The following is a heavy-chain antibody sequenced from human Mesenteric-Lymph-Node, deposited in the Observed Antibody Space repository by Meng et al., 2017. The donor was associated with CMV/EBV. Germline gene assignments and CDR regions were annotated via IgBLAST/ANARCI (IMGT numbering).Heavy chain of an antibody. D-gene: IGHD3-3*01. J-gene: IGHJ4*02. Sequence: GESLKISCAASGFTFSSYSMNWVRQAPGKGLEWVSSISSSSSYIYYADSVKGRFTISRDNAKNSLYLQMNSLRAEDTAVYYCGGAKTIFGGVDYWGQGTLVTVSS. CDR3: GGAKTIFGGVDY. V-gene: IGHV3-21*01. CDR1: GFTFSSYS. CDR2: ISSSSSYI.